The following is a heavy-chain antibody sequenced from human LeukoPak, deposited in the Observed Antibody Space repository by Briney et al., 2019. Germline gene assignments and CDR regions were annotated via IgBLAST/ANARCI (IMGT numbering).Heavy chain of an antibody. CDR3: ARHYYGSGRIVD. Sequence: GGSLRLSCAASGITFRNFWMTWVRQAPGKGLEWVANINRDGSEEYYVGSVKGRFTISRDNAKNSLFLQMNSLSGEDTAVYYCARHYYGSGRIVDWGQGTLVTVSS. J-gene: IGHJ4*02. CDR1: GITFRNFW. D-gene: IGHD3-10*01. CDR2: INRDGSEE. V-gene: IGHV3-7*01.